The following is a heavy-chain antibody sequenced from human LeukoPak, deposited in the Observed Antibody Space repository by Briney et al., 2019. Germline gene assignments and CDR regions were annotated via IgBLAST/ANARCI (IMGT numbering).Heavy chain of an antibody. J-gene: IGHJ4*02. CDR3: ARQGVYFSDSSAFYH. Sequence: GESLQISCQASGSRFTNHWIAWVRQLPGKGLELMGRIYPGDSDTRYSPSFQGQITISADKSVATAYLQWSSLKASDTAIYYCARQGVYFSDSSAFYHWGQGTLITVSS. CDR2: IYPGDSDT. D-gene: IGHD3-22*01. CDR1: GSRFTNHW. V-gene: IGHV5-51*01.